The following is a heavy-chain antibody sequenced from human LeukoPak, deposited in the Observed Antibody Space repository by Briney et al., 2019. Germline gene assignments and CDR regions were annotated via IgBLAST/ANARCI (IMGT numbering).Heavy chain of an antibody. J-gene: IGHJ4*02. CDR1: GFTFSIYG. D-gene: IGHD2/OR15-2a*01. CDR3: ANEPGPPIVY. CDR2: ISSDGSDK. Sequence: GRSLRLSCAASGFTFSIYGMHWVRQAPGKGLEGVAAISSDGSDKYYADSVKGRFTISRDNSKNTLYLQMNSLRAEDTGLYYCANEPGPPIVYWGQGTLVTVSS. V-gene: IGHV3-30*18.